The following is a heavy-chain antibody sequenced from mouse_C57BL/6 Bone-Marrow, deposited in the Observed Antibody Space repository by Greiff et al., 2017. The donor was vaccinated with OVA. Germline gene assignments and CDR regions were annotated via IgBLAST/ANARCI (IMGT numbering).Heavy chain of an antibody. D-gene: IGHD2-4*01. J-gene: IGHJ2*01. Sequence: QVQLQQPGAEFVKPGASVKMSCKASGYTFTSYWITWVKQRPGQGLEWIGDIYPGSGSTNYNEKFKSKATLTVDTSSSTAYMQLSSLTSEDSAVYYCARKGGLRAATGNYFDYWGQGTTLTVSS. CDR2: IYPGSGST. CDR3: ARKGGLRAATGNYFDY. V-gene: IGHV1-55*01. CDR1: GYTFTSYW.